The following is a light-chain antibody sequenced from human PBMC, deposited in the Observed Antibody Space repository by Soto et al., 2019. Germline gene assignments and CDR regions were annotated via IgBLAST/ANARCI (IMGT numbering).Light chain of an antibody. CDR2: SAS. V-gene: IGKV3-15*01. J-gene: IGKJ2*01. Sequence: EIVMTQSPATLSVSLGERASLSCRASQSVSSNLAWYQQKPGKAPRLLMFSASTSATGIPPRFSGSGSGTDFTLTISSLQSEDFAVYYCQQFNNWHLYTFGQGTKVEIK. CDR3: QQFNNWHLYT. CDR1: QSVSSN.